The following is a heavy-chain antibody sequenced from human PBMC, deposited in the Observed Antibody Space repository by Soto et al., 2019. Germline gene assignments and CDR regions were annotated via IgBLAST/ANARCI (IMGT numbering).Heavy chain of an antibody. CDR1: GGTFSSYA. CDR3: AREVAAAGDNYYYFDY. CDR2: ISPIFGTA. J-gene: IGHJ4*02. D-gene: IGHD6-13*01. Sequence: QVQLVQSGGEVKKPGSSVKVSCKASGGTFSSYAISWVRQAPGQGLEWMGGISPIFGTANYAPKLQGRVTITADESTSTAYMEVSSLRSEDTAVYYCAREVAAAGDNYYYFDYWGQGTLVTVSS. V-gene: IGHV1-69*01.